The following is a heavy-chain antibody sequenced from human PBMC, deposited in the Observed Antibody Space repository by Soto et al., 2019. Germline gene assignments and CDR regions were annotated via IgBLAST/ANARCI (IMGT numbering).Heavy chain of an antibody. J-gene: IGHJ4*02. CDR3: AKDSSVLRYFDCPTDY. Sequence: GGSLRLSCAASGFTFSSYGMHWVRQAPGKGLEWVAVISYDGSNKYYADSVKGRFTISRDNSKNTLYLQMNSLRAEDTAVYYCAKDSSVLRYFDCPTDYWGQGTLVTVSS. CDR1: GFTFSSYG. V-gene: IGHV3-30*18. CDR2: ISYDGSNK. D-gene: IGHD3-9*01.